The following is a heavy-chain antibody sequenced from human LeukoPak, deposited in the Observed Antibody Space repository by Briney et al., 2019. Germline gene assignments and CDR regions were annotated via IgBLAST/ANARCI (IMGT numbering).Heavy chain of an antibody. CDR2: INHSGST. CDR3: ARKDRYSSSRFDY. V-gene: IGHV4-34*01. D-gene: IGHD6-13*01. J-gene: IGHJ4*02. Sequence: SETLSLTCAVYGGSFSGYYWSWIRQPPGKGLEWIGEINHSGSTNYNPSLKSRVTISVDTSKNQFSLKPSSVTAADTAVYYCARKDRYSSSRFDYWGQGTLVTVSS. CDR1: GGSFSGYY.